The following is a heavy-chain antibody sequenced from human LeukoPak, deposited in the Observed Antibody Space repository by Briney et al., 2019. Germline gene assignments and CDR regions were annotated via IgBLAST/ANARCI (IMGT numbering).Heavy chain of an antibody. J-gene: IGHJ5*02. CDR3: ARGSRQQLSNWFDP. Sequence: PSETLSLTCTVSGGSISIYYCSWIRQPPGKGLEWIGYIYYSGSTNYNPSPKSRVTISVDTSKNQFSLKLSSVTAADTAVYYCARGSRQQLSNWFDPWGQGTLVTVSS. V-gene: IGHV4-59*01. CDR2: IYYSGST. D-gene: IGHD6-13*01. CDR1: GGSISIYY.